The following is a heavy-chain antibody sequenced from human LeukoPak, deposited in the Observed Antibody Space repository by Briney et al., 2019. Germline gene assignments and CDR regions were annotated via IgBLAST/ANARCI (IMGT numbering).Heavy chain of an antibody. J-gene: IGHJ4*02. CDR3: ARSGYSYGYVFVF. V-gene: IGHV4-34*01. D-gene: IGHD5-18*01. CDR1: GGSFSGYY. CDR2: TNHSGST. Sequence: SETLSLTCAVYGGSFSGYYWSWIRQPPGKGLEWIGETNHSGSTNYNPSLKSRVTISVDTSKNQFSLKLSSVTAADTAVYYCARSGYSYGYVFVFWGQGTLVTVSS.